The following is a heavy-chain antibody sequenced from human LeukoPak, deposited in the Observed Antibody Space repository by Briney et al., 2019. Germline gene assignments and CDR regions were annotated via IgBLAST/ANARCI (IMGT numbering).Heavy chain of an antibody. CDR1: GYTFTGYY. J-gene: IGHJ4*02. CDR3: ARDEEVVAATLGY. Sequence: ASVKVSCKASGYTFTGYYMHWVRQAPGQGLEWMGRINPNSGGTNYAQKFQGRVTMTRDTSISTAYMELGRLRSDDTAVYYCARDEEVVAATLGYWGQGTLVTVSS. CDR2: INPNSGGT. V-gene: IGHV1-2*06. D-gene: IGHD2-15*01.